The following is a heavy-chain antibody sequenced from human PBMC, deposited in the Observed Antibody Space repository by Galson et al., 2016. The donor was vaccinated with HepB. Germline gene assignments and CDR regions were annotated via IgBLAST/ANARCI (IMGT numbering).Heavy chain of an antibody. CDR1: DDSIKNGYYY. V-gene: IGHV4-31*03. CDR2: IYYSGNS. J-gene: IGHJ4*02. CDR3: ARAITGPMAHPLGFDN. Sequence: TLSLTCSVSDDSIKNGYYYWTWIRQHAGKGLEWIGHIYYSGNSFYNPSLKSRVTISVDTSGEQFSLKLNSVTAADTAVYYCARAITGPMAHPLGFDNWGQGTLVTVSS. D-gene: IGHD1-7*01.